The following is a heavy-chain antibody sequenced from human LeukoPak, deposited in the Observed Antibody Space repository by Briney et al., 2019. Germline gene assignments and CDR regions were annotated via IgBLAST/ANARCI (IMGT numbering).Heavy chain of an antibody. D-gene: IGHD3-10*01. CDR1: GFTFTNGW. J-gene: IGHJ4*02. V-gene: IGHV3-15*01. Sequence: GGSLRLSCAASGFTFTNGWMTWVRQAPGKGLEWVGRIKSEGDGDTTDYGAPVKGSSTMSRDDSKATLYLQMNFLQAEDKAVYYCATDLGLTMIRGVIVHWGQGALVIVSS. CDR2: IKSEGDGDTT. CDR3: ATDLGLTMIRGVIVH.